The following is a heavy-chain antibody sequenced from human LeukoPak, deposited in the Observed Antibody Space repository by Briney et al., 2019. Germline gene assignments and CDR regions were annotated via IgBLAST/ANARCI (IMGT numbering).Heavy chain of an antibody. D-gene: IGHD1-26*01. CDR3: ARDQRSGWLDP. V-gene: IGHV3-53*01. Sequence: QAGGSLRLSCAASGFSVSTKYMSWGRQAPGKGLEWVSIINVGGDTYYADSVKGRFTISRDTSKNTVYLQMDNLRAEDTAVYYCARDQRSGWLDPWGQGTLVTVSS. J-gene: IGHJ5*02. CDR2: INVGGDT. CDR1: GFSVSTKY.